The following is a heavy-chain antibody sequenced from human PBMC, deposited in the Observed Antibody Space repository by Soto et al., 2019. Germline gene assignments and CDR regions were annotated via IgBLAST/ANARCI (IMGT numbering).Heavy chain of an antibody. D-gene: IGHD2-21*01. CDR3: TTDLWRIAVVVRSTGHFNP. V-gene: IGHV3-15*01. CDR1: GFTFSDAW. J-gene: IGHJ5*02. Sequence: GGSLRLSCAASGFTFSDAWMSWVRQAPGKGLDWVGRIKSKSDGGTTEYAAPVRGRFTISRDDSKNTLYLQMNSLKTEDTAVYYCTTDLWRIAVVVRSTGHFNPWGQGTPVTSPQ. CDR2: IKSKSDGGTT.